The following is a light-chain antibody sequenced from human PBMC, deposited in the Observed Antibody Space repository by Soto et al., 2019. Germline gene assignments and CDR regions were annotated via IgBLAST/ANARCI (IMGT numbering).Light chain of an antibody. V-gene: IGLV2-14*01. CDR1: SSDVGGYNY. CDR3: SSYTSTSTPWV. CDR2: EVS. J-gene: IGLJ3*02. Sequence: QSALTQPASVSGSPGQSITVSCTGTSSDVGGYNYVSWYQQHPGKAPKLMIYEVSYRPSGVSNRFSGSKSGNTASLTISGLQPEDEGDYYCSSYTSTSTPWVFGGGTKLTVL.